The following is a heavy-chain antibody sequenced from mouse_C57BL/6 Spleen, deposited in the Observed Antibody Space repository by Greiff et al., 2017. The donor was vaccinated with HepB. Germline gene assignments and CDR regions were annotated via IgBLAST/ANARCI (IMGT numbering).Heavy chain of an antibody. V-gene: IGHV1-55*01. CDR3: ARNGILDGSSYGYFDV. Sequence: VQLQQPGAELVKPGASVKMSCKASGYTFTSYWITWVKQRPGQGLEWIGDIYPGSGSTNYNEKFKSKATLTVDTSSSTAYMQLSSLTSEDSAVYYCARNGILDGSSYGYFDVWGTGTTVTVSS. CDR1: GYTFTSYW. J-gene: IGHJ1*03. D-gene: IGHD1-1*01. CDR2: IYPGSGST.